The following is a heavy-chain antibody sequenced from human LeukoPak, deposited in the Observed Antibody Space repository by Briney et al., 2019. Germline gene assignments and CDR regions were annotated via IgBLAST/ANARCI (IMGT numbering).Heavy chain of an antibody. Sequence: GGSLRLSCAASGFTFSSYGMHWVRQAPGKGLEWVAFIRPDGGNKYYADSVRGRFTISRDNSQNTLHLQMNSLRVEDTAVYYCVKDWGVLPDYTADGFDIWGLGTMVTVSS. V-gene: IGHV3-30*02. J-gene: IGHJ3*02. CDR2: IRPDGGNK. D-gene: IGHD3-10*01. CDR3: VKDWGVLPDYTADGFDI. CDR1: GFTFSSYG.